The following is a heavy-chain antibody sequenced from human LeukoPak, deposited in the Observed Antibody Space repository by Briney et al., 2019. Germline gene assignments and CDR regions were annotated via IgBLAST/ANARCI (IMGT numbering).Heavy chain of an antibody. CDR1: GYSFTSYW. CDR2: IYPGDSDT. J-gene: IGHJ5*02. V-gene: IGHV5-51*01. D-gene: IGHD3-16*02. Sequence: GESLKISCKGSGYSFTSYWIGWVRQMSGKGLEWMGIIYPGDSDTRYSPSFQGQVTISADKSISTAYLQWSSLKASDTAMYYCARAPNFYVWGSYRSLNWFDPWGQGTLVTVSS. CDR3: ARAPNFYVWGSYRSLNWFDP.